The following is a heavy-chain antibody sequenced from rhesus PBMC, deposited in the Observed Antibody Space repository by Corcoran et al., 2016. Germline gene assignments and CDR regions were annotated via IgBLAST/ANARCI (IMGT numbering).Heavy chain of an antibody. Sequence: QVQLVQSGAEIKQPGASVKLSCKASGYTFTNYYMHWVRQAPGQGLEWMGWINPYNGKTTYAQKFQGRVTMTRDTSTSTAYMELSSLRSEDTAVYYCAREGGQQLFYGLDSWGQGVVVTVSS. V-gene: IGHV1S2*01. J-gene: IGHJ6*01. CDR1: GYTFTNYY. CDR2: INPYNGKT. D-gene: IGHD6-43*01. CDR3: AREGGQQLFYGLDS.